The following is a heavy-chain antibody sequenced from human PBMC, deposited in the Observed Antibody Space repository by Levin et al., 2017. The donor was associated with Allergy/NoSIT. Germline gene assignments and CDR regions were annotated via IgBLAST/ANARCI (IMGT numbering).Heavy chain of an antibody. CDR3: AGAVIATAGRGWFDP. J-gene: IGHJ5*02. V-gene: IGHV4-59*11. CDR1: GGSISSHY. D-gene: IGHD6-13*01. CDR2: IYYSGNT. Sequence: SQTLSLTCTVSGGSISSHYWSWLRQPPGKGLEWIGYIYYSGNTKYNPSLKSRVTMSVDTSKNQFSLKLSSVTAADTAVYYCAGAVIATAGRGWFDPWGQGTLVTVSS.